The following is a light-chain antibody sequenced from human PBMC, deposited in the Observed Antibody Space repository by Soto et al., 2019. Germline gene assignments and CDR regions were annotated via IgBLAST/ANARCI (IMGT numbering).Light chain of an antibody. CDR2: SAS. CDR3: QQAHSFPIT. J-gene: IGKJ5*01. Sequence: DIQMTQSPSSVSASVGDRVTITCRASQYVSSWLAWYQQKPGIAPKLLISSASTLQSGVPPRFSGSGSGTDFTLTISSLQPEDFVVYYCQQAHSFPITFGQGTRLEIK. CDR1: QYVSSW. V-gene: IGKV1-12*01.